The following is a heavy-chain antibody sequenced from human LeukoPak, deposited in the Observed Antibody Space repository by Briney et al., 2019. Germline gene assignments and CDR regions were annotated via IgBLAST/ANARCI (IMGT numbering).Heavy chain of an antibody. D-gene: IGHD1-26*01. Sequence: SVKVAFKASGYTFTSYAISGVRQAPGQGLEWVGGIILIFGTANYAQKFQGRVTITADESTSTAYMELSRLRSEDTAVYYCASLYSGSYYPLDYWGQGTLVTVSS. CDR1: GYTFTSYA. CDR2: IILIFGTA. CDR3: ASLYSGSYYPLDY. J-gene: IGHJ4*02. V-gene: IGHV1-69*13.